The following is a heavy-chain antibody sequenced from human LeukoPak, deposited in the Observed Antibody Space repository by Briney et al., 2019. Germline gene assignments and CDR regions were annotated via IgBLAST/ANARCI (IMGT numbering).Heavy chain of an antibody. CDR1: GFSASGIY. V-gene: IGHV3-53*01. CDR3: ARSSNPLGAFDI. J-gene: IGHJ3*02. D-gene: IGHD3-16*01. Sequence: PGGSLRLSCAASGFSASGIYMTWVRQAPGKGLDWVSVIHTGGSTYYADSVKGRFTISRDNSKNTVFLQMTSLRGDDTAVYYCARSSNPLGAFDIWGQGTMVAVSS. CDR2: IHTGGST.